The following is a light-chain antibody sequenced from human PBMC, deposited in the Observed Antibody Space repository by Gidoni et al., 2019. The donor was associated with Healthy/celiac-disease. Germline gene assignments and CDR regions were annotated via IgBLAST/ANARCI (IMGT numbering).Light chain of an antibody. CDR2: GAS. Sequence: DIQMTQPPSSVSASVGDRVTITCRASKGISSWFAWYQQKPGKAPKLLIYGASILHSRVPSRFSGRGSGTDFTLTLSCLQPKHFAAYSCQQANSFPLTFGGRTKVEIK. CDR3: QQANSFPLT. J-gene: IGKJ4*01. CDR1: KGISSW. V-gene: IGKV1-12*01.